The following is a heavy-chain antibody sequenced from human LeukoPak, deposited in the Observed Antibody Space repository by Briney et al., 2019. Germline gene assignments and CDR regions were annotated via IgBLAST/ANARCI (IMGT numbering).Heavy chain of an antibody. CDR1: GFTFSSYA. Sequence: GGSLGLSCAASGFTFSSYAMSWVRQAPGKGLEWVSAISGSGGSTYYADSVKGRFTISRDNSKNTLYLQMNSLRAEDTAVYYCAKSSGVGITSFFDYWGQGTLVTVSS. D-gene: IGHD3-10*01. V-gene: IGHV3-23*01. CDR2: ISGSGGST. CDR3: AKSSGVGITSFFDY. J-gene: IGHJ4*02.